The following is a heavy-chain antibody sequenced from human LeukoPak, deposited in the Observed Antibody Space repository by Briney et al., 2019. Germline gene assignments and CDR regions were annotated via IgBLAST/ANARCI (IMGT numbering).Heavy chain of an antibody. CDR2: ISGGGDST. Sequence: GGSLRLSCAASGFTFSSYAMTWVRQAPGKGPEWVSAISGGGDSTYYADSVKGRFTISRVNSKNTLYLQMSSLRVEDAAVYYCAKDYLYRSSSNWGQGTLVTVSS. V-gene: IGHV3-23*01. D-gene: IGHD6-6*01. J-gene: IGHJ4*02. CDR1: GFTFSSYA. CDR3: AKDYLYRSSSN.